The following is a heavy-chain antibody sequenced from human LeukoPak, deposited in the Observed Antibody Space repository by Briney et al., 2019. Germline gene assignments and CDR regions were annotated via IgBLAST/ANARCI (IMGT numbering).Heavy chain of an antibody. Sequence: ASVKVSCKTSGGTFGSFAIAWLRQAPGQGLEWMGGIIPIFATTNYAQEFQGRVSITADEFTSTVYMELTSLRSDDTGVYYCARGPPLTYDHTPEGYYHYYMDVWGKGTTIIISS. D-gene: IGHD1-14*01. V-gene: IGHV1-69*13. CDR2: IIPIFATT. CDR3: ARGPPLTYDHTPEGYYHYYMDV. J-gene: IGHJ6*03. CDR1: GGTFGSFA.